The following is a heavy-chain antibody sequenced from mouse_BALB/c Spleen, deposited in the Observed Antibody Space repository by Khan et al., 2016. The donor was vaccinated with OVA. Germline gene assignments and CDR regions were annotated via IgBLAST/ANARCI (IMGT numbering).Heavy chain of an antibody. CDR2: TSSTGST. J-gene: IGHJ4*01. D-gene: IGHD2-13*01. Sequence: EVQLQESGPGLVKPSQSLSLTCTVTGYSITSDYAWNWIRQFPGNKLEWMGYTSSTGSTSYNPSLKGGISITRDTSKNQFFLHLNSVTSEDTATYYCARSLYYSDSYALDYWGQGTSVTVSS. V-gene: IGHV3-2*02. CDR3: ARSLYYSDSYALDY. CDR1: GYSITSDYA.